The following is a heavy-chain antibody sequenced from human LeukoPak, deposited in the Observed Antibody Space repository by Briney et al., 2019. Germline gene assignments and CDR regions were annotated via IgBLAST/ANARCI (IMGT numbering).Heavy chain of an antibody. D-gene: IGHD3-10*01. CDR2: ISAYNGNT. J-gene: IGHJ6*03. V-gene: IGHV1-18*01. CDR1: GYTFTSYG. Sequence: GASVKVSCKASGYTFTSYGISWVRQAPGQGLEWMGWISAYNGNTNYAQKLQGRVTMTTDTSTSTAYMELRSLRSDDTAVYYCARIVGEEWSGESRYYYYYMDVWGKGTTVTISS. CDR3: ARIVGEEWSGESRYYYYYMDV.